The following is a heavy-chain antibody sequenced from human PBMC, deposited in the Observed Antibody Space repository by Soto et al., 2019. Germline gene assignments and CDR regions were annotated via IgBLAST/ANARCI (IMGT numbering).Heavy chain of an antibody. Sequence: ASVKVSCKASGYTFISYDINWVRQATGQGLEWMGWMNPNSGNTGYAQKFQGRVTMTRNTSISTAYMELSSLRSEDTAVYYCARGDFWSGYRFEDYYYMDVWGKGTTVTVSS. CDR2: MNPNSGNT. D-gene: IGHD3-3*01. CDR1: GYTFISYD. CDR3: ARGDFWSGYRFEDYYYMDV. V-gene: IGHV1-8*01. J-gene: IGHJ6*03.